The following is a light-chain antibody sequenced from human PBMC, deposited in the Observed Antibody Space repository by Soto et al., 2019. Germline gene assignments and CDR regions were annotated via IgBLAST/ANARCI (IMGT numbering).Light chain of an antibody. Sequence: SPGTLSLSPGETATLSCRPSQSVDSNYLAWYQQKPGQAPRLLVYGISTRATDIPARFSGSGSGTEFTLTISSLQSEDFGIYYCQQHSKWPITFGQGTRLEIK. V-gene: IGKV3-15*01. J-gene: IGKJ5*01. CDR1: QSVDSN. CDR3: QQHSKWPIT. CDR2: GIS.